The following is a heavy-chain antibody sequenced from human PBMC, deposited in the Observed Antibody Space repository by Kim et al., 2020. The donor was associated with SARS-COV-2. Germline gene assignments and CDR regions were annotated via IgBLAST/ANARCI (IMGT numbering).Heavy chain of an antibody. Sequence: DSVKGRFTISRDNDKNSLYLQMKSLRDEDPAVYYCARAPYCSGGSCYFDYWGQGTLVTVSS. V-gene: IGHV3-48*02. D-gene: IGHD2-15*01. CDR3: ARAPYCSGGSCYFDY. J-gene: IGHJ4*02.